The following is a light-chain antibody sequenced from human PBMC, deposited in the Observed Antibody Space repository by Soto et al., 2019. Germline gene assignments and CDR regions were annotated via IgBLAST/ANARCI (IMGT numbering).Light chain of an antibody. CDR1: QGISSW. CDR2: AAS. Sequence: DIQMTQSPASVFASVGARVTITCRASQGISSWLAWYQQTPGKAPRLLIFAASSLQTGVPSRFSGSGSGTDFTLTISRLQPEDFATYFCQQTSSFPLTFGGGTKVDIK. V-gene: IGKV1-12*01. J-gene: IGKJ4*01. CDR3: QQTSSFPLT.